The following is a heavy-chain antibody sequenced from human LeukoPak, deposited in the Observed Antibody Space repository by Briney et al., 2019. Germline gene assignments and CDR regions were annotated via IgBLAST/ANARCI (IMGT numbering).Heavy chain of an antibody. V-gene: IGHV4-34*01. D-gene: IGHD6-13*01. J-gene: IGHJ4*02. CDR2: INHSGST. Sequence: SETLSLTCAVYGGSFSGYYWSWIRQPPGKGLEWIGEINHSGSTNYNPSLKSRVTISVDTSKNQFSLKLSSVTAADTAVYYCARFMGIAAAATQAFYYWGQGTLVTVSS. CDR3: ARFMGIAAAATQAFYY. CDR1: GGSFSGYY.